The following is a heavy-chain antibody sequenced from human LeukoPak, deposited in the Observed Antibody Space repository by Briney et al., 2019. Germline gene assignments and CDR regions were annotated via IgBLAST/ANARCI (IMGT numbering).Heavy chain of an antibody. V-gene: IGHV1-69*06. CDR1: GGTFSSYA. Sequence: ASVKVSCKASGGTFSSYAISWVRQAPGQGLEWMGGITPIFGTANYAQKFQGRVTITADKSTSTAYMELSSLRSEDTAVYYCASLYCSSTSCPNDYWGQGTLVTVSS. CDR3: ASLYCSSTSCPNDY. D-gene: IGHD2-2*01. CDR2: ITPIFGTA. J-gene: IGHJ4*02.